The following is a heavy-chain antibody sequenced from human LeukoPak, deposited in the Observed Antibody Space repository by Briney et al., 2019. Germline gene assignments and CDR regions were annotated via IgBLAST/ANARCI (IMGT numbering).Heavy chain of an antibody. CDR2: IYHSGST. J-gene: IGHJ3*02. V-gene: IGHV4-38-2*01. Sequence: PSETLSLTCAVSGYSISSGYYWGWIRQPPGKGLEWIGSIYHSGSTYYNPSLKSRVTISVDTSKNQFSLKLSSVTAADTAVYYCARRGVSGYSGSYYRIDAFDIWGQGTMVTVSS. CDR1: GYSISSGYY. D-gene: IGHD1-26*01. CDR3: ARRGVSGYSGSYYRIDAFDI.